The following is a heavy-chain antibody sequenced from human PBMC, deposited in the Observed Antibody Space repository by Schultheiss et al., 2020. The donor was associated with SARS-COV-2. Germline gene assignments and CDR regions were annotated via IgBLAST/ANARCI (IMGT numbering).Heavy chain of an antibody. CDR1: GYTFTSYA. V-gene: IGHV1-2*06. CDR2: INPNSGGT. Sequence: ASVKVSCKASGYTFTSYAISWVRQAPGQGLEWMGRINPNSGGTNYAQKFQGRVTMTRDTSISTAYMELSRLRSDDTAVYYCARTPFMELRLGELSSPYYYYGMDVWGQGTTVTVSS. CDR3: ARTPFMELRLGELSSPYYYYGMDV. J-gene: IGHJ6*02. D-gene: IGHD3-16*02.